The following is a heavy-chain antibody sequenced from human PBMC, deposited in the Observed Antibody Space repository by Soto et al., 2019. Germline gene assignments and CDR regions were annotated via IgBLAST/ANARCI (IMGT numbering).Heavy chain of an antibody. D-gene: IGHD4-17*01. J-gene: IGHJ4*02. CDR1: GFTFSSYS. CDR2: ISSSSSTI. CDR3: ARGGHNYGPTFVDY. V-gene: IGHV3-48*02. Sequence: EVQLVESGGGLVQPGGSLRLSCAASGFTFSSYSVNWVRQAPGKGLEWVSYISSSSSTIYYADSVKGRFTISRDNAKNSLYLQMNSLRDEDTAVYYCARGGHNYGPTFVDYWGQGTLVTVSS.